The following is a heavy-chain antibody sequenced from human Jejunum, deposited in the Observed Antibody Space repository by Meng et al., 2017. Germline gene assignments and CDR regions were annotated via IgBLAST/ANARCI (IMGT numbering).Heavy chain of an antibody. CDR1: GYTFTNYA. Sequence: QVQLLQSGAEVKKPGASVKVSCKASGYTFTNYAMNWVRQAPGQRPEWMGWINAGNGDTKYLQKFQGRVTITRDTSASTAYMELSSLRSEDTAVYYCARAIGVVIMEADYWGQGTLVTVSS. D-gene: IGHD2-2*01. J-gene: IGHJ4*02. V-gene: IGHV1-3*01. CDR2: INAGNGDT. CDR3: ARAIGVVIMEADY.